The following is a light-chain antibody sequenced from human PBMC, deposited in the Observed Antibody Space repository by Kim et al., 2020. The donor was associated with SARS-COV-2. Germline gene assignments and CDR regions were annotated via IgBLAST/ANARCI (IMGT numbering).Light chain of an antibody. CDR1: SNNVGDQG. CDR2: RNN. Sequence: QAGLTQPPSVSKGLRQTATLTCTGNSNNVGDQGAAWLQQHQGHPPRLVSYRNNNRPSGISERFSASRSGNTASLTITGLRPEDEADSYCSAWDSSLSVWVFGGGTQLTVL. V-gene: IGLV10-54*01. CDR3: SAWDSSLSVWV. J-gene: IGLJ3*02.